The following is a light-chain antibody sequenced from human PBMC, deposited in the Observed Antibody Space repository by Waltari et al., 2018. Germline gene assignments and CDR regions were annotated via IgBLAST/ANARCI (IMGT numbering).Light chain of an antibody. V-gene: IGLV2-14*03. J-gene: IGLJ3*02. CDR2: DVS. CDR3: SSYTSSSTWV. CDR1: SGDVGGYNS. Sequence: QSALTQPASVSGSPGQSITISCTGASGDVGGYNSVSWYQQHPGKAPKLVIYDVSNRPEGVSNRLPGSKSGNTASLTISGLQAEDEADYYCSSYTSSSTWVFGGGTKLTVL.